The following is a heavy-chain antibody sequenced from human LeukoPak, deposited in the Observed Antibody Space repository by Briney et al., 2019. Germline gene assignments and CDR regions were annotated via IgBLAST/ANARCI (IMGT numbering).Heavy chain of an antibody. Sequence: PSETLSPTCSVSGGSISSSGYYWNWIRQPPGKGLEWVGSIYYSGTTYYNSSLKSRVTISEDTSKNRFSLMLTSVTAADTAVYYCARQVSDYFYYYIDVWGEGTTVIVSS. V-gene: IGHV4-39*01. J-gene: IGHJ6*03. CDR2: IYYSGTT. CDR1: GGSISSSGYY. CDR3: ARQVSDYFYYYIDV.